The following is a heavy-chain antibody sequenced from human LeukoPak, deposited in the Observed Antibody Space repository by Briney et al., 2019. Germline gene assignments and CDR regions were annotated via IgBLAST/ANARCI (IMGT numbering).Heavy chain of an antibody. CDR2: IYYTGNT. CDR3: TKSDGYGLIRI. Sequence: SETLSLTCSVAGDSIIGYYWGWIRQPPGKGLEWIGNIYYTGNTYYNSSLKSRVTISLDTSKNQFSLKVISMTAADTAAYYCTKSDGYGLIRICGRGTMVTVSS. J-gene: IGHJ3*02. CDR1: GDSIIGYY. D-gene: IGHD3-10*01. V-gene: IGHV4-39*07.